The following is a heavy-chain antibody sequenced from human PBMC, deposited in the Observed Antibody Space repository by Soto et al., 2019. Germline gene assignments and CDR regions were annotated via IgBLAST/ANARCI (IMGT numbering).Heavy chain of an antibody. CDR1: GASISGYY. D-gene: IGHD3-9*01. Sequence: QVQLQESGPGLVKPSETLSLTCNVSGASISGYYWSWVRQPPGKGLEWIGYIYHSGGTNYNPALMRRVIMSADTSKNQISLRLNSVRAADTAVYYCARGDRRYYDRLTGVWGQGTQVIVSS. CDR3: ARGDRRYYDRLTGV. V-gene: IGHV4-59*01. J-gene: IGHJ4*02. CDR2: IYHSGGT.